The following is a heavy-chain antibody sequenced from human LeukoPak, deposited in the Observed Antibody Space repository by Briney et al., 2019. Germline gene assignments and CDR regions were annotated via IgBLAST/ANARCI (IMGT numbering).Heavy chain of an antibody. CDR3: ARGSGGSGEFYFDY. D-gene: IGHD3-10*01. CDR2: ISAYNGNT. CDR1: GGTFSSYA. J-gene: IGHJ4*02. Sequence: ASVKVSCKASGGTFSSYAISWVRQAPGQGLEWMGWISAYNGNTNYAQKFQGRVTMTRDTSTSTVYMELSSLRSEDTAVYYCARGSGGSGEFYFDYWGQGTLVTVSS. V-gene: IGHV1-18*01.